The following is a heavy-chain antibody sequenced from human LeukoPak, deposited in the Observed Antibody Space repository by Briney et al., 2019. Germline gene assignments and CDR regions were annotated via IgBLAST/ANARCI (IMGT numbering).Heavy chain of an antibody. CDR3: ARAYYYDSSGPHKGGAFDI. V-gene: IGHV4-30-2*01. CDR1: GGSISSGGYS. D-gene: IGHD3-22*01. CDR2: IYHSGST. Sequence: PSETLSLTCAVSGGSISSGGYSWSWIRQPPGKGLEWIGYIYHSGSTYYNPSLKSRVTISVDRSKNQFSLKLSSVTAADTAVCYCARAYYYDSSGPHKGGAFDIWGQGTMVTVSS. J-gene: IGHJ3*02.